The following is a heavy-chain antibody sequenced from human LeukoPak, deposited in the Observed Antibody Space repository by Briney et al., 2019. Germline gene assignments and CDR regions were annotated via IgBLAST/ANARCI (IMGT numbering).Heavy chain of an antibody. D-gene: IGHD3-3*01. Sequence: PSETLSLTCTVSGGSISTSHYYWGWIRQPPGKGLEWIGSIYYSGSTYYNPSLKSRVTISVDTSKNHFSLKLSSVTAADTAVYYCARHSDSLGYDCWSGHGANWFDPWGQGTLVTVSS. CDR3: ARHSDSLGYDCWSGHGANWFDP. CDR2: IYYSGST. V-gene: IGHV4-39*01. CDR1: GGSISTSHYY. J-gene: IGHJ5*02.